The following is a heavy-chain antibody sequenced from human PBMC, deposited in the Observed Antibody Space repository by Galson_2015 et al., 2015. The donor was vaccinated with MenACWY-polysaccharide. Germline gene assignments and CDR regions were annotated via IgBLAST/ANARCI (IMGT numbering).Heavy chain of an antibody. CDR2: IWWDGTNK. CDR1: GFSFSLYG. Sequence: SLRLSCAASGFSFSLYGMHWIRQAPGKGLEWVALIWWDGTNKYYSDSVEGRFTISRDNSRNTLYLQMNSLRAEDTAVYYCARDRPDLVSTIFDYWGQGALVTVSS. CDR3: ARDRPDLVSTIFDY. D-gene: IGHD5/OR15-5a*01. V-gene: IGHV3-33*01. J-gene: IGHJ4*02.